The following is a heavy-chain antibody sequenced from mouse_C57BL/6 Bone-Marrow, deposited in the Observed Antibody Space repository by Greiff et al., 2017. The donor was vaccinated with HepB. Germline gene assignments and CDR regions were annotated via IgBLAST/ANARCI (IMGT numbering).Heavy chain of an antibody. CDR1: GFTFSDYG. CDR3: ARSVTTVVAPFAY. J-gene: IGHJ3*01. V-gene: IGHV5-17*01. Sequence: EVKVVESGGGLVKPGGSLKLSCAASGFTFSDYGMHWVRQAPEKGLEWVAYISSGSGTIYYADTVKGRFTISRDDAKNTLLLQMTSLGSEDTAMYYCARSVTTVVAPFAYWGQGTLVTVSA. D-gene: IGHD1-1*01. CDR2: ISSGSGTI.